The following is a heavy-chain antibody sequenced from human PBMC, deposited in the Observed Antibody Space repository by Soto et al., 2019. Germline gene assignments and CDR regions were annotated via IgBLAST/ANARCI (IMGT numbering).Heavy chain of an antibody. V-gene: IGHV3-30*18. J-gene: IGHJ4*02. CDR2: ISYDGSNK. Sequence: QVQLVESGGGVVQPGRSLRLSCAASGFTFSSYGMHWVRQAPGKGLEWVAVISYDGSNKYYADSVKGRFTISRDNSKNTLYLQMNSLRAEDTAVYYCAKSGVVTPGYFDYWGQGTLVTVSS. CDR1: GFTFSSYG. CDR3: AKSGVVTPGYFDY. D-gene: IGHD2-21*02.